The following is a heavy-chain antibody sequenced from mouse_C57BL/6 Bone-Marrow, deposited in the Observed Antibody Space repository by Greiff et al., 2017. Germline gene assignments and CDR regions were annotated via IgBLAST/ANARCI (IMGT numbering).Heavy chain of an antibody. CDR1: GYTFTSYW. V-gene: IGHV1-72*01. D-gene: IGHD1-1*01. CDR3: ARWGTTVVATDWYCYV. J-gene: IGHJ1*03. Sequence: QVQLQQPGAELVKPGASVKLSCKASGYTFTSYWMHWVKQRPGRGLEWIGRIDPNSGGTKYNEKFKSKATLTVDKPSSPAYMQLSSLTSEDSAVYYCARWGTTVVATDWYCYVGGTGTTVTVSS. CDR2: IDPNSGGT.